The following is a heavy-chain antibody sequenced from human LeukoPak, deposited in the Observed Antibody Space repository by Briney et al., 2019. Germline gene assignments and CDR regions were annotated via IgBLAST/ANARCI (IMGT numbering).Heavy chain of an antibody. CDR3: ASALSARQTNQFDD. V-gene: IGHV3-33*01. J-gene: IGHJ4*02. CDR1: GFTFSSYG. D-gene: IGHD6-6*01. Sequence: GRSLRLSCAASGFTFSSYGMHWVRQAPGRGLGLVAVIWYDGSNKYYADSVKGRFTISRDNSKNTLYLQMNILRTGATAAYYCASALSARQTNQFDDWGQGALVTVSS. CDR2: IWYDGSNK.